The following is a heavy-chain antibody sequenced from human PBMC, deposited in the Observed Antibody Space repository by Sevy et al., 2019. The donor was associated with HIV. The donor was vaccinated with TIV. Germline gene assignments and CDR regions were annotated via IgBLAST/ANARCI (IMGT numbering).Heavy chain of an antibody. V-gene: IGHV3-7*01. J-gene: IGHJ6*02. Sequence: GGSLRLSCAASGFTFNMYWMTWVRQAPGKGLEWVANIKEDGSERNYLDSVKGRFTISRDNAKESLYLQSISLRAEDTAVYYCARHCSGGSCYSLLPHYYYGMDVWGQGTTVTVSS. D-gene: IGHD2-15*01. CDR1: GFTFNMYW. CDR3: ARHCSGGSCYSLLPHYYYGMDV. CDR2: IKEDGSER.